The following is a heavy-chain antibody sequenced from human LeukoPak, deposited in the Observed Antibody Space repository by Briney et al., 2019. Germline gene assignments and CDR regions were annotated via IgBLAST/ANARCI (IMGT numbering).Heavy chain of an antibody. CDR3: ARQMLEILTTYGMDV. CDR1: GGTFSSYA. Sequence: SVKVSCKASGGTFSSYAISWVRQAPGQGLEWMGGIIPIFGTANYAQKFQGRVTITADESTSTAYMELSSLRSEDTAVYYCARQMLEILTTYGMDVWGQGTTVTVSS. D-gene: IGHD3-9*01. J-gene: IGHJ6*02. V-gene: IGHV1-69*13. CDR2: IIPIFGTA.